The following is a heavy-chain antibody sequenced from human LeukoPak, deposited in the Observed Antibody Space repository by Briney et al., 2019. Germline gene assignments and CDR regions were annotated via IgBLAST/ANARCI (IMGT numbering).Heavy chain of an antibody. Sequence: GGSLRLSCAASRFTFSSYSMNWVRQAPGKGLEWVSSISSSGSYIYYADSVKGRFTISRDNAKKSMYLEMNSLRAEDTAVYYCARPSNEGQWLVGQGVDYWGQGTLVTVSS. J-gene: IGHJ4*02. V-gene: IGHV3-21*01. CDR3: ARPSNEGQWLVGQGVDY. D-gene: IGHD6-19*01. CDR1: RFTFSSYS. CDR2: ISSSGSYI.